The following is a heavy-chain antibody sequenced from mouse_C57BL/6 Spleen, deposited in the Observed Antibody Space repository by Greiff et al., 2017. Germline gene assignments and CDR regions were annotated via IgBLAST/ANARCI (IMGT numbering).Heavy chain of an antibody. D-gene: IGHD4-1*01. CDR3: ARKDWDEGNYAMDY. CDR1: GYTFTSYW. Sequence: QVQLQQPGAELVKPGASVKLSCKASGYTFTSYWMHWVKQRPGQGLEWIGIIHPNSGSTNYNEKFKSKATLTVDKSSSTAYMQLSSLTSEDSAVYYCARKDWDEGNYAMDYWGQGTSVTVSS. V-gene: IGHV1-64*01. J-gene: IGHJ4*01. CDR2: IHPNSGST.